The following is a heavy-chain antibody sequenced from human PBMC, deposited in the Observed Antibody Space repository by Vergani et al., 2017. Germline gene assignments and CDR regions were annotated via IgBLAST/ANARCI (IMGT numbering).Heavy chain of an antibody. Sequence: QVQLVQPGAEVKKPGSSVKVSCKVVGGTFTRHSIIWVRQAPGQGLEWMGEINPYFNRPTYAQRFQGRVTITADESTSTAYMELRSLRSQDTGVYYCARVWSPSIQYFQYWGQGTLVTVSS. V-gene: IGHV1-69*01. D-gene: IGHD2-2*01. CDR3: ARVWSPSIQYFQY. CDR1: GGTFTRHS. CDR2: INPYFNRP. J-gene: IGHJ1*01.